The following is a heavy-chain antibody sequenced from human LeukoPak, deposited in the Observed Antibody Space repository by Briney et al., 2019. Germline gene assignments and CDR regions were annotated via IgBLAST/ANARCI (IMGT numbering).Heavy chain of an antibody. D-gene: IGHD3-3*01. CDR2: ISGSGGST. CDR1: GFTFSSYA. J-gene: IGHJ4*02. V-gene: IGHV3-23*01. Sequence: GGSLRLSCAASGFTFSSYAMSWVRQAPGKGLEWVSAISGSGGSTYYADSVKGRFTISRDNSKNTLYLQMNSLRAEDTAVYYCAKSKGGTGFTIFGVVIMGYWGQGTLVTVSS. CDR3: AKSKGGTGFTIFGVVIMGY.